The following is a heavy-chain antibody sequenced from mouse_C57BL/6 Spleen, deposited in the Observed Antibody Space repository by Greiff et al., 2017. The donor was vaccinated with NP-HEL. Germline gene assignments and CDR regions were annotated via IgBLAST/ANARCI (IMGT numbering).Heavy chain of an antibody. D-gene: IGHD1-1*01. CDR3: ARRRYYYGSSFFDY. CDR1: GYTFTSYW. CDR2: IHPNSGST. Sequence: VQLQQSGAELVKPGASVKLSCKASGYTFTSYWMHWVKQRPGQGLEWIGMIHPNSGSTNYNEKFKSKATLTVDKSSSTAYMQLSSLTSEDSAVYYCARRRYYYGSSFFDYWGQGTTLTVSS. J-gene: IGHJ2*01. V-gene: IGHV1-64*01.